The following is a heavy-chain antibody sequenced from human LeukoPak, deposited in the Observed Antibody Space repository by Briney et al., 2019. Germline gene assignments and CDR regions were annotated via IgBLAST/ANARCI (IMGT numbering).Heavy chain of an antibody. CDR2: FYYSGST. CDR3: ARHNYDHDSSTSFPDY. J-gene: IGHJ4*02. V-gene: IGHV4-39*01. CDR1: GGSISSGSYS. Sequence: SETLSPTCTVSGGSISSGSYSWGWIRQPPGKGLEWIGNFYYSGSTYYNPSLKSRVTISVDTSKNQFSLQLTSVTAADTAVYYCARHNYDHDSSTSFPDYWGQGALVTVSS. D-gene: IGHD3-22*01.